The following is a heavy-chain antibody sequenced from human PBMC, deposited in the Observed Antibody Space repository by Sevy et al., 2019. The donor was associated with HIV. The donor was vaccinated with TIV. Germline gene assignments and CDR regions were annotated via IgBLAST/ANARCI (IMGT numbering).Heavy chain of an antibody. CDR3: ARVIPDLDYYGMDV. J-gene: IGHJ6*02. CDR2: ISSSSSYI. CDR1: GFTFSSYS. V-gene: IGHV3-21*01. Sequence: GSLRLSCAASGFTFSSYSMNWVRQAPGKGLEWVSSISSSSSYIYYADSVKGRFTISRDNAKNSLYLQMNSLGAEDTAVYYCARVIPDLDYYGMDVWGQGTTVTVSS.